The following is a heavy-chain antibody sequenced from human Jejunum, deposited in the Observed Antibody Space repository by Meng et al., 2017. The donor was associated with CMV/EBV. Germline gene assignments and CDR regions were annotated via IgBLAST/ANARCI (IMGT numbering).Heavy chain of an antibody. CDR3: AKGETTGWFYFDY. CDR1: GFSFSNYA. J-gene: IGHJ4*02. CDR2: ISGSGGTT. Sequence: ASGFSFSNYAMTWVRQAPGKGLEWVSTISGSGGTTHYTDSVKGRFTISRDNNKNTLSLQLNSLRGEDTATYYCAKGETTGWFYFDYWGRGTLVTVSS. D-gene: IGHD6-19*01. V-gene: IGHV3-23*01.